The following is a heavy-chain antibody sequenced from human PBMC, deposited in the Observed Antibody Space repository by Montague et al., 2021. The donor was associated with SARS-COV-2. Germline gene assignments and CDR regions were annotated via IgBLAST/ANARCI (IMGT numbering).Heavy chain of an antibody. D-gene: IGHD4-11*01. J-gene: IGHJ4*02. CDR2: ISYTGIT. CDR1: GGSISTIVNF. Sequence: SETLSLTCTFSGGSISTIVNFWGWIRQPPGKGLEWIGSISYTGITYPNPSLKSRVTMSVDTSKNQFSLKLNSVTAADTAVYYCARPGDPGATVTYLYWGQGTLVTVSS. CDR3: ARPGDPGATVTYLY. V-gene: IGHV4-39*07.